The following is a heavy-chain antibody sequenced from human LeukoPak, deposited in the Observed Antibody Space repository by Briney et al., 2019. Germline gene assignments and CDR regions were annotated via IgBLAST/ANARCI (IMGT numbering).Heavy chain of an antibody. CDR3: AATYGDTENAFDI. CDR2: ISGSGGST. V-gene: IGHV3-23*01. D-gene: IGHD4-17*01. Sequence: GGSLRLSCAASGFTFSSYAMSWVRQAPGKGLEWVSAISGSGGSTYYADSVKGRFTISRDNSKNPLYLQMNSLRAEDTAVYYCAATYGDTENAFDIWGQGTMVTVSS. CDR1: GFTFSSYA. J-gene: IGHJ3*02.